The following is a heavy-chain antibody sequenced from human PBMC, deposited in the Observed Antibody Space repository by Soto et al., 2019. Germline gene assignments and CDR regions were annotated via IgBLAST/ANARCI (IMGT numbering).Heavy chain of an antibody. J-gene: IGHJ4*02. CDR2: IFHSGSS. D-gene: IGHD6-19*01. CDR1: GGSVTGFY. V-gene: IGHV4-59*02. CDR3: ARAAGLGVANIDY. Sequence: PSETLSLTCTVSGGSVTGFYWSWIRQPPGKRLEWIGYIFHSGSSNYNPSLKSRVTISVDTSKSQVSLRLTSVTAADTAVYYCARAAGLGVANIDYWGRGTLVTVSS.